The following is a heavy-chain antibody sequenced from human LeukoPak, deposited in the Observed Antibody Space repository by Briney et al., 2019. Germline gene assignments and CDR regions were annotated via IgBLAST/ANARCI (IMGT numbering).Heavy chain of an antibody. CDR3: AKAGGYCSGGSCWVPSYYFDY. Sequence: GGSLRLSCAASGFTFSSYAMSWVRQAPGKGLEWVSAISGSGGSTYYADSVKGRFTISRDNSKNTLYLQMNSLRAEDTAVYYCAKAGGYCSGGSCWVPSYYFDYWGRGTLVTVSS. J-gene: IGHJ4*02. D-gene: IGHD2-15*01. V-gene: IGHV3-23*01. CDR1: GFTFSSYA. CDR2: ISGSGGST.